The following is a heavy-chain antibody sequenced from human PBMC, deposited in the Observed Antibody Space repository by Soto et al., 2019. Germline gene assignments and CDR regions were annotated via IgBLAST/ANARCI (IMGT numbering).Heavy chain of an antibody. CDR3: ARAGFLEYLLFDY. CDR1: GFTFSSDW. D-gene: IGHD3-3*01. J-gene: IGHJ4*02. Sequence: GGSLRLSCAASGFTFSSDWMSWVRQAPGKGLEWVATIKQEGSETYYVDSVMGRFTISIYNAQNSLFLQLKTLRAEDSSVYSCARAGFLEYLLFDYWGQGTLVTVSS. V-gene: IGHV3-7*01. CDR2: IKQEGSET.